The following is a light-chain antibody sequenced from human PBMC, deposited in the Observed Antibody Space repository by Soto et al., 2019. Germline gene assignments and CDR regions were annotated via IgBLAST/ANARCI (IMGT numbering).Light chain of an antibody. Sequence: DIQLTQTPSTLSASLGYEVTITCRASQTISRWLAWYQQKPGRAPKLLIYDASTLESGVPSRFSGSGSETEFTLTISRLQPDDVATYFCHSRAFGQGTRLEIK. V-gene: IGKV1-5*01. CDR1: QTISRW. CDR2: DAS. CDR3: HSRA. J-gene: IGKJ5*01.